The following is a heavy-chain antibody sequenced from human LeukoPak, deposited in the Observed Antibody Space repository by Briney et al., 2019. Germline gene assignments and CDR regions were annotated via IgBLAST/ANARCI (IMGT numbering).Heavy chain of an antibody. CDR3: AGTAPDSSGYYY. V-gene: IGHV4-39*01. D-gene: IGHD3-22*01. CDR1: GGSISSSSYY. Sequence: PSETLSLTCTVSGGSISSSSYYWGWIRQPPGKGLEWIGSIYYSGSTYYNPSLKSRVTISVDTSKNQFSLKLSSVTAADTAVYYCAGTAPDSSGYYYVGQGTLVTVSS. J-gene: IGHJ4*02. CDR2: IYYSGST.